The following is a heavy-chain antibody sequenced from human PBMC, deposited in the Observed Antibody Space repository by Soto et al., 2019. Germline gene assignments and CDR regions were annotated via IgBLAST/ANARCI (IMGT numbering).Heavy chain of an antibody. CDR2: IYPGDSDT. CDR3: ARPFDTSGWYDH. CDR1: GYRFTSYW. V-gene: IGHV5-51*01. J-gene: IGHJ5*02. Sequence: PXESLKISGKGSGYRFTSYWIAWVRQMPGKGLECMGIIYPGDSDTRYSPSFEGQVTISADKSINTAYLQWSSLKASDSAMYYCARPFDTSGWYDHWGQGTLVTVSS. D-gene: IGHD6-19*01.